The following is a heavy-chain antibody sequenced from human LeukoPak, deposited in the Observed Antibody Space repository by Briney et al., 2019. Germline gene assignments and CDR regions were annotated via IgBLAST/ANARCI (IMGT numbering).Heavy chain of an antibody. J-gene: IGHJ3*02. CDR1: GGSFSGYY. D-gene: IGHD6-13*01. CDR2: INHSGST. V-gene: IGHV4-34*01. CDR3: ARILALYSSIDAFDI. Sequence: PSETLSLTCAVYGGSFSGYYWSWIRQPPGKGLEWIGEINHSGSTNYNLSLKSRVTISVDTSKNQFSLKLSSVTAADTAVYYCARILALYSSIDAFDIWGQGTMVTVSS.